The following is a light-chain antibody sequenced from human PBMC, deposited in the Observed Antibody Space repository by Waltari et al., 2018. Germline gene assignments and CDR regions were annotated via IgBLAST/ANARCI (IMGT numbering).Light chain of an antibody. CDR3: QQYDDYPFT. J-gene: IGKJ2*01. CDR1: QGINNY. V-gene: IGKV1-16*01. Sequence: DIQMTQSPSSLSASLGERVTINCRASQGINNYLAWFQQKPGKAPKPLIYFASNLQNGVPSRLSGTGSGTDFTLTISSLQADDFATYFCQQYDDYPFTFGQGTRLEIK. CDR2: FAS.